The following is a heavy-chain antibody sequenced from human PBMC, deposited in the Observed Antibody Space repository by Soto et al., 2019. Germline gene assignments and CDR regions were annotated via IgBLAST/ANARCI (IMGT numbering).Heavy chain of an antibody. D-gene: IGHD5-18*01. J-gene: IGHJ4*02. CDR2: IIPMFGTA. V-gene: IGHV1-69*12. Sequence: QVQLVQSGAEVKKPESSVKVSCKAPGGTFSTYAISWVRQAPGQGLEWMGGIIPMFGTANYAQRFQDRVTTPADESTNTVYMELSSLSSEDTAVYFCGCGIQLWLRRINNGYSGWGQGTLVTVSS. CDR3: GCGIQLWLRRINNGYSG. CDR1: GGTFSTYA.